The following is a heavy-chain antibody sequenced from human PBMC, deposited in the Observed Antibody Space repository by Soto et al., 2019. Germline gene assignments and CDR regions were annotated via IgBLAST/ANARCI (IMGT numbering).Heavy chain of an antibody. CDR1: SASINGGGFS. CDR3: ARDNTPSFYFDS. V-gene: IGHV4-31*03. J-gene: IGHJ4*02. CDR2: VSSTGRP. D-gene: IGHD2-15*01. Sequence: PSETLSLTCSVSSASINGGGFSWAWIRQSSGRGPEWNGSVSSTGRPFYNPSVNVRFPLSFFPFRIQFSLDLCSLTFADTAVYYCARDNTPSFYFDSWSLGTLVTVPS.